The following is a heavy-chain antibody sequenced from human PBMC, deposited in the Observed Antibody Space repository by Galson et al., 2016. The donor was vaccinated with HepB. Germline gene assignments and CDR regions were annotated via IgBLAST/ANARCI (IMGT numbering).Heavy chain of an antibody. CDR2: ISWNSGSI. Sequence: SLRLSCAASGFIFKDYAMHWVRQAPGKGLEWVSSISWNSGSIGYTDSVKGRFTISRDNAKNSLYLQMNSLRAEDTAGYYCVRKSTTGSGDSFQMWGQGTKVTVSS. J-gene: IGHJ3*02. D-gene: IGHD1-1*01. CDR1: GFIFKDYA. V-gene: IGHV3-9*01. CDR3: VRKSTTGSGDSFQM.